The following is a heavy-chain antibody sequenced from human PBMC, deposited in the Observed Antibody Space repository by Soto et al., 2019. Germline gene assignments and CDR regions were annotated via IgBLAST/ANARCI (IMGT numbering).Heavy chain of an antibody. CDR2: IYYTGNT. CDR1: GGSISSNGHY. Sequence: QVQLQESGPELVKPSQTLSLTCTVSGGSISSNGHYWTWIRQHPGKGLEWIAYIYYTGNTYYNPSLKSRLSISGDTSKNQFSLNLRSVTAADPAVYYCAREQWGYDSWGQGTLVTVSS. J-gene: IGHJ4*02. V-gene: IGHV4-31*03. D-gene: IGHD2-15*01. CDR3: AREQWGYDS.